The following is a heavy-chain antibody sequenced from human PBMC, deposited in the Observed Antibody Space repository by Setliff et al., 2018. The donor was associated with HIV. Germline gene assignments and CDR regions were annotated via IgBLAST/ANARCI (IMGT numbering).Heavy chain of an antibody. CDR3: ARVVGVAPYYYMDV. D-gene: IGHD2-15*01. J-gene: IGHJ6*03. CDR1: GFTFSRYW. Sequence: GGSLRLSCVASGFTFSRYWMSWVRQAPGKGLEFVANIKEDGSVANYVDSVKGRFTISRDNSKNTLYLQMNSPRADDTAVYYCARVVGVAPYYYMDVWGKGTTVTVSS. CDR2: IKEDGSVA. V-gene: IGHV3-7*01.